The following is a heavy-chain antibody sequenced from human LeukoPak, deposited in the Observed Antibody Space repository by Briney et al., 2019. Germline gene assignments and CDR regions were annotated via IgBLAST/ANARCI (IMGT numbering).Heavy chain of an antibody. CDR2: IWYDGSNR. V-gene: IGHV3-33*08. CDR1: GFTFSSYG. Sequence: PGGSLRLSCAASGFTFSSYGMHWVRQAPGKGLEWVAVIWYDGSNRYYADSVRGRFTISRDNSKNTLYLQMNSLRAEDTAVYYCARDLWPYRPYGSGSYYPHDYWGQGTLVTVSS. J-gene: IGHJ4*02. D-gene: IGHD3-10*01. CDR3: ARDLWPYRPYGSGSYYPHDY.